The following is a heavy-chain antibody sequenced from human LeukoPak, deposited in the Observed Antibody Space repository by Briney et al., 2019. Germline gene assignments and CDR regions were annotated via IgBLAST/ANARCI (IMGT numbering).Heavy chain of an antibody. V-gene: IGHV3-74*01. CDR2: INSDGSST. J-gene: IGHJ3*02. CDR1: GFTFSSYW. CDR3: ARSPVEVDGFDI. Sequence: GSXRLSCAASGFTFSSYWMYWVRHXPGKGLVWVSRINSDGSSTSYADSVKGRCSISRDNAKNTLYLQMNSLRAEDTAVYYCARSPVEVDGFDIWGQGTMVTVSS. D-gene: IGHD2-2*01.